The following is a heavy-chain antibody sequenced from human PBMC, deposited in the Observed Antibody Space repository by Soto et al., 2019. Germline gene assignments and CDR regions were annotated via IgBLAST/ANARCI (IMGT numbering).Heavy chain of an antibody. V-gene: IGHV1-3*01. CDR3: ARGIATGQLDP. J-gene: IGHJ5*02. D-gene: IGHD2-15*01. CDR2: INPDNGNT. Sequence: QVQLVQSGAEVKKPGASVKISCKASGYTFTRYTMNWARQAPGQRLEWMGWINPDNGNTKSSQKFQDRVIITRDTSASTAYMDLSSLRSEDTAVNYCARGIATGQLDPWGQGTLVTVSS. CDR1: GYTFTRYT.